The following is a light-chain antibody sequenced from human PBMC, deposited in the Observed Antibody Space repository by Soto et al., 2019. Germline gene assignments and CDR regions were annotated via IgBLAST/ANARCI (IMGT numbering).Light chain of an antibody. CDR2: SNS. J-gene: IGLJ2*01. Sequence: QLVLTQPPSASGTPGQTVTISCSGSRSNIGSNTVNWYQQLPGTAPKVLIYSNSQRPSGVPDRFSGSRSGTSASLAISGLQSEDEADYYCAAWDGSLNGVLFGGGTKLTVL. CDR3: AAWDGSLNGVL. V-gene: IGLV1-44*01. CDR1: RSNIGSNT.